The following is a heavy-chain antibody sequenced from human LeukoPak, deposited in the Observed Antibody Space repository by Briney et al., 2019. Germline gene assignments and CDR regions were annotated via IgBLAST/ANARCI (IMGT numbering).Heavy chain of an antibody. CDR2: SIHNLGIA. J-gene: IGHJ4*02. CDR1: GGTFSSYS. D-gene: IGHD3-22*01. V-gene: IGHV1-69*02. Sequence: SVNVSCKACGGTFSSYSSRWVRQAPGQGLEWMGRSIHNLGIATYEQTFQSRVTITADKSTSTAYMELSSLRSADTAVYYCASGPYYYDSGVFDYWGQGTLVTVSS. CDR3: ASGPYYYDSGVFDY.